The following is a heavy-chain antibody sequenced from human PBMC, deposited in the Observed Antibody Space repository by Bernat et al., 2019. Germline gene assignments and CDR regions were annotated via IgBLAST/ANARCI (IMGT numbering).Heavy chain of an antibody. V-gene: IGHV3-15*01. CDR3: TRNHRGWFDP. CDR2: IKNKGYSYTT. CDR1: GFTFSNAW. J-gene: IGHJ5*02. D-gene: IGHD1-14*01. Sequence: EVQLVESGGGLVKPGGSLRLSCVASGFTFSNAWMSWVRQAPGKGLEWVGRIKNKGYSYTTEYAASVKGRFTISRDDSKNSLYLQMNTLQTEDTALYYCTRNHRGWFDPWGQGTLVTVSS.